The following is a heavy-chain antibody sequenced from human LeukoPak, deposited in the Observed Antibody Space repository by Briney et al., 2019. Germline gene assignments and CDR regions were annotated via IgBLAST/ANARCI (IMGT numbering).Heavy chain of an antibody. CDR2: ISGSGGST. D-gene: IGHD3-9*01. CDR1: GFTFSSYA. CDR3: ARSAPGDILTGYFPKNFDY. V-gene: IGHV3-23*01. Sequence: GGSLRLPCAASGFTFSSYAMSWVRQAPGKGLEWVSAISGSGGSTYYADSVKGRFTISRDNSKNTLYLQMNSLRAEDTAVYYCARSAPGDILTGYFPKNFDYWGQGTLVTVSS. J-gene: IGHJ4*02.